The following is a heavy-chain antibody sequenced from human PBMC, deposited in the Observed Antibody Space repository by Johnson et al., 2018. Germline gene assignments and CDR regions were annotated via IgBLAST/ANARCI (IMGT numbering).Heavy chain of an antibody. D-gene: IGHD2-15*01. CDR3: ARDRSVVAPDAFDI. Sequence: VQLQESGPGLVKPSQTLSLTCTVSGGSITSGNYYWSWIRQPPGKGLEWIGYIYYSGSTYYNPSLKSRVTISVDTSKNQFSLKLGSVTAADTAVYYCARDRSVVAPDAFDILGQGTMVTVAS. CDR1: GGSITSGNYY. J-gene: IGHJ3*02. CDR2: IYYSGST. V-gene: IGHV4-30-4*01.